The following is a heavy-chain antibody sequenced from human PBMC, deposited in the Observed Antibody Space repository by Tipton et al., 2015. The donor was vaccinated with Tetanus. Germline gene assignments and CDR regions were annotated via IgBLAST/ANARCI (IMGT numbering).Heavy chain of an antibody. CDR1: GGSISTYH. V-gene: IGHV4-59*01. J-gene: IGHJ4*02. D-gene: IGHD3-3*01. CDR3: GRTSGYMYSDC. Sequence: TLSLTCTVSGGSISTYHWNWIRQSPGKGLEWIGNIDYFGSTKYNPSLKSRVALSVDTSKNQLSLRLDSVTSADTAVYYCGRTSGYMYSDCWGPGSLVTVSS. CDR2: IDYFGST.